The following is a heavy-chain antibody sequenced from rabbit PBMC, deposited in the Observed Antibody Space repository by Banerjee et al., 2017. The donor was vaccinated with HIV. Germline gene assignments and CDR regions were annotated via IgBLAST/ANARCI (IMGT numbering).Heavy chain of an antibody. V-gene: IGHV1S7*01. CDR3: VRDAGYAAYGYVDLNL. J-gene: IGHJ4*01. CDR2: IDPIFGSA. CDR1: GFDFSTYG. Sequence: QLEESGGGLVKPGGSLTLSCKASGFDFSTYGVSWVRQAPGKGLEWIGYIDPIFGSAYYASWVNGRFTISKHNAQNTTYLQLNSLTVADTATYFCVRDAGYAAYGYVDLNLWGPGTLVTVS. D-gene: IGHD6-1*01.